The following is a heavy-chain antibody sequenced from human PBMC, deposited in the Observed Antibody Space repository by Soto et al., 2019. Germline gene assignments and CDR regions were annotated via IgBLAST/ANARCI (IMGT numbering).Heavy chain of an antibody. CDR2: VYYRGRS. D-gene: IGHD2-8*01. Sequence: PSETLSLTCTVSGGSVSNSTYYWGWIRQSPGKGLEWIGSVYYRGRSYSKASVKNRVTISVDTSKNQFSLNLNSVTASDTAVYYCVSQRTSVLTQAYFDYWGPGALVTVSS. CDR3: VSQRTSVLTQAYFDY. V-gene: IGHV4-39*01. CDR1: GGSVSNSTYY. J-gene: IGHJ4*02.